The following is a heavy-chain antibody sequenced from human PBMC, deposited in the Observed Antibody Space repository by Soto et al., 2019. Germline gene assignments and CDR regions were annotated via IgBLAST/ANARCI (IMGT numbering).Heavy chain of an antibody. D-gene: IGHD6-13*01. CDR3: VRIAAADYNWFDP. Sequence: GGSLRLSCSASGFTFSSYAMHWVRQAPGKGLEYVSAISSNGGSTYYADSVKGRFTISRDNSKNTLYLQMSSLRAEDTAVYYCVRIAAADYNWFDPWGQGTLVTVSS. V-gene: IGHV3-64D*08. CDR1: GFTFSSYA. J-gene: IGHJ5*02. CDR2: ISSNGGST.